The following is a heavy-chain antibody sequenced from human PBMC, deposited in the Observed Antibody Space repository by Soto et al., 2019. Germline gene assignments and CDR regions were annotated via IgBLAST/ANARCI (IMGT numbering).Heavy chain of an antibody. CDR1: GYTFRSYG. CDR2: INADNGDT. CDR3: ARVGLKYLRWFDP. D-gene: IGHD3-10*01. V-gene: IGHV1-3*01. Sequence: ASVKVSCKASGYTFRSYGIQWVRQAPGQSLEWMGWINADNGDTKYSQNFQDRVTITRDTSANTVYMELSSLTTEDTAVYYCARVGLKYLRWFDPWGQGSLVTVSS. J-gene: IGHJ5*02.